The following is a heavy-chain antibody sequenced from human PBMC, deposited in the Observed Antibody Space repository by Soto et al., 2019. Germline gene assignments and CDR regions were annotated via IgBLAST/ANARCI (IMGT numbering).Heavy chain of an antibody. CDR3: ARDRRRISWELDY. Sequence: GESLKISCAASGFTFSSYAMHWVRQAPGKGLEWVAVISYDGSNKYYADSVKGRFTISRDNSKNTLYLQMNSLRAEDTAVYYCARDRRRISWELDYWGQGTLVTVSS. CDR2: ISYDGSNK. J-gene: IGHJ4*02. CDR1: GFTFSSYA. D-gene: IGHD1-26*01. V-gene: IGHV3-30-3*01.